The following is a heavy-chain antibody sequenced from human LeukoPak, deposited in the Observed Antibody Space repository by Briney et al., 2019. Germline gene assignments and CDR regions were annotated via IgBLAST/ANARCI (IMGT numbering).Heavy chain of an antibody. J-gene: IGHJ4*02. CDR3: ARYVDYYDSSGGFDY. CDR2: INPSGGST. V-gene: IGHV1-46*01. CDR1: GYTFASYY. Sequence: ASVTVSCKASGYTFASYYMHWVRQSPGQGLEWIVIINPSGGSTSYAQKFQGRVTMTRDTSTSTVYMELSSLRSEDTAVYYCARYVDYYDSSGGFDYWGQGTLVTVSS. D-gene: IGHD3-22*01.